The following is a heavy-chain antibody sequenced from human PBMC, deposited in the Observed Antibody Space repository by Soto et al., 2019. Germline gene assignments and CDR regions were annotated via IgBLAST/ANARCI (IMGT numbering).Heavy chain of an antibody. Sequence: ASVKVSCKASGYTFTSYGISWVRQAPGQGLEWMGWISAYNGNTNYAQKLQGRVTMTTDTSTSTAYMELRSLRSDDTAVYYCARDATVTTLRSYYYYGMDVSGQATTVTVSS. CDR1: GYTFTSYG. V-gene: IGHV1-18*01. CDR2: ISAYNGNT. J-gene: IGHJ6*02. D-gene: IGHD4-17*01. CDR3: ARDATVTTLRSYYYYGMDV.